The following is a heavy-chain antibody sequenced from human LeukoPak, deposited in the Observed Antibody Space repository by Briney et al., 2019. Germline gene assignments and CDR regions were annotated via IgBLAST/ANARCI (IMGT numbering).Heavy chain of an antibody. Sequence: SETLSLTCAVYGGSFSGYYWSWIRQPPGKGLEWIGEINHSGSTNYNPSLKSRVTISVDTSKNQFSLKLSSVTAADTAVYYCARGDNFYFDYWGQGTLVTVSS. V-gene: IGHV4-34*01. D-gene: IGHD1-1*01. CDR1: GGSFSGYY. CDR3: ARGDNFYFDY. CDR2: INHSGST. J-gene: IGHJ4*02.